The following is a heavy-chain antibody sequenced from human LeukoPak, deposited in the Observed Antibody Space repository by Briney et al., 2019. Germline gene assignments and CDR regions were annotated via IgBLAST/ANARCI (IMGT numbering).Heavy chain of an antibody. Sequence: SETLSLTCTVSGGSMSGYYWSWVRRPPEGGLEWIGDIYYTGTTNYNPSLKSRVTISVDTSKNQFSLKLSSVIAADTAVYYCARHVGVRYSNSHGFDIWGQGTMVTVSS. CDR1: GGSMSGYY. V-gene: IGHV4-59*08. CDR3: ARHVGVRYSNSHGFDI. CDR2: IYYTGTT. D-gene: IGHD4-11*01. J-gene: IGHJ3*02.